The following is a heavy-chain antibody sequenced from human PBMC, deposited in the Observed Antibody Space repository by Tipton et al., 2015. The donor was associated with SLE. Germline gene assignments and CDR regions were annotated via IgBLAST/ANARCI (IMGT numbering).Heavy chain of an antibody. CDR3: ARDGDFDAFDI. J-gene: IGHJ3*02. Sequence: TLSLTCAVYGGSFSGYYWSWIRQPPGKGLEWIGEINHSGSTNYNPSLKSRVTISVDTSKNHFSRKLSSVTAADTAVYYCARDGDFDAFDIWGQGAMVTVSS. V-gene: IGHV4-34*01. CDR1: GGSFSGYY. CDR2: INHSGST. D-gene: IGHD5-24*01.